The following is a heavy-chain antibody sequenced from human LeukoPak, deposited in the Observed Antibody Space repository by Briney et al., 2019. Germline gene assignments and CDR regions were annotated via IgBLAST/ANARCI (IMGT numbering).Heavy chain of an antibody. CDR1: GSSFISYW. D-gene: IGHD2-8*01. CDR3: ARQVPCTNGVCPFDY. J-gene: IGHJ4*02. Sequence: GGSLEISGKGSGSSFISYWSGGVGRMHGEGLEGMEIIYPGESDTRYSPSSQGQVITSADKSISTAYLQWSSLKASDTAMYYCARQVPCTNGVCPFDYWGQGTLVTVSS. CDR2: IYPGESDT. V-gene: IGHV5-51*01.